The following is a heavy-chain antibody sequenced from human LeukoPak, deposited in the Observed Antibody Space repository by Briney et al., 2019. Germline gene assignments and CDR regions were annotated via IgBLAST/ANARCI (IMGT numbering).Heavy chain of an antibody. CDR2: IYYRGTT. J-gene: IGHJ4*02. V-gene: IGHV4-59*08. CDR3: ARRSTLENFFDY. D-gene: IGHD3-3*01. CDR1: GGSISSYY. Sequence: SETLSLTCTVPGGSISSYYWGWIRQPPGMGLEWIGNIYYRGTTNYNPSLGSRVTLSVDTSNYQLSLKLTSLTAADSAVYYCARRSTLENFFDYWGLGTPVTVSS.